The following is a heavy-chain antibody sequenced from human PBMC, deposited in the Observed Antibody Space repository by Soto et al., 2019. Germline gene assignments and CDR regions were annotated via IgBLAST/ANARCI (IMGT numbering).Heavy chain of an antibody. CDR3: ARDVGYYYDSSGYDY. Sequence: SETLSLTCAVYGGSFSGYYWSWIRQPPGKGLEWIGEINHIGSTNYNPFLKSRVTISVDTSKNQFSLKLSSVTAADTAVYYCARDVGYYYDSSGYDYWGQGTLVTVSS. CDR1: GGSFSGYY. D-gene: IGHD3-22*01. CDR2: INHIGST. J-gene: IGHJ4*02. V-gene: IGHV4-34*01.